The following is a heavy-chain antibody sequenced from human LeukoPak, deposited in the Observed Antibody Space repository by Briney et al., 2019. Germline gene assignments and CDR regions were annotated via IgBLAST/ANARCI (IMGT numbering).Heavy chain of an antibody. D-gene: IGHD4-17*01. Sequence: PGGSLRLSCAASGFTFSSYEMNWVRQAPGKGLEWVSYISSSGSTIYYADSVRGRFTISRDNAKNSLYLQMNSLRAEDTAVYYCARDTLYGDYVHLLTTKVDVAPLDIWGQGTMVTVSS. CDR2: ISSSGSTI. V-gene: IGHV3-48*03. J-gene: IGHJ3*02. CDR3: ARDTLYGDYVHLLTTKVDVAPLDI. CDR1: GFTFSSYE.